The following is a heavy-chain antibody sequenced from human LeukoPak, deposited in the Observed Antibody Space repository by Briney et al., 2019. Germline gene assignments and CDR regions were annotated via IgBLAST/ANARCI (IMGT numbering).Heavy chain of an antibody. J-gene: IGHJ4*02. CDR2: IYYSGST. V-gene: IGHV4-30-4*08. D-gene: IGHD3-3*01. Sequence: SETLSLTCTVSGGSISSGDYYWTWIRQPPGKGLEWFGYIYYSGSTYYTPSLKSRVTISVDTSKNQFSLTLGSVTAADTAVYYCARDRRFLYDFWSGYYMGGYFDYWGQGTLVSVSS. CDR1: GGSISSGDYY. CDR3: ARDRRFLYDFWSGYYMGGYFDY.